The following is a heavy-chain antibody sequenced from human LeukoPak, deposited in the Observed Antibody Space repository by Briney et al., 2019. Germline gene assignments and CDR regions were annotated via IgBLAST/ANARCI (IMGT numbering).Heavy chain of an antibody. CDR3: ARRSTAPIAGTGVNWLDP. J-gene: IGHJ5*02. V-gene: IGHV4-39*01. Sequence: SETLSLTCAVYGGSFSSYYWGWIRQPPGKGLEWIGSIYYSGSTYYNPSLKSRVTISVDTSKNQFSLKLSSVTAADTAVYYCARRSTAPIAGTGVNWLDPWGQGTLVTVSS. CDR1: GGSFSSYY. D-gene: IGHD6-13*01. CDR2: IYYSGST.